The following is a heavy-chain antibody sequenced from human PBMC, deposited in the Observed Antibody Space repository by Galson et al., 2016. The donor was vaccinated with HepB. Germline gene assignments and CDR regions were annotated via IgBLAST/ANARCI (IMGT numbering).Heavy chain of an antibody. CDR2: IRATGST. CDR1: GDSISNYF. Sequence: SETLSLTCTVSGDSISNYFWTWIRQSPGKGLEWIGYIRATGSTNYSPSLTSRVTMSLDKSKHQFSLNLTSVTAADTAVYYCARGDAIFGREFHPWGQGTLVIVSS. V-gene: IGHV4-59*01. J-gene: IGHJ5*02. D-gene: IGHD3-3*01. CDR3: ARGDAIFGREFHP.